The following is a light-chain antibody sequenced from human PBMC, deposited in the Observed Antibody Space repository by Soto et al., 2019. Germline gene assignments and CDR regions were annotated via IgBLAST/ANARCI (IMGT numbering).Light chain of an antibody. CDR2: DVS. Sequence: QSALTQPASVSGSPGQSITISCTGTSSDVGGYNYVSWYQQHPGKAPKLMIYDVSNRPSGVSNRFSGSKSGNTASLTISGLQAEDEADYYCSSYTCSSTWVFGGGTKGTVL. V-gene: IGLV2-14*01. CDR3: SSYTCSSTWV. CDR1: SSDVGGYNY. J-gene: IGLJ3*02.